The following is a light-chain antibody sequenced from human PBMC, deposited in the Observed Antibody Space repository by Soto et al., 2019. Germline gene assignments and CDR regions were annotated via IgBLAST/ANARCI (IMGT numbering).Light chain of an antibody. J-gene: IGKJ3*01. CDR1: QSLLYSNGHNY. V-gene: IGKV2-28*01. CDR3: MQAIQTPGT. Sequence: DIVMTQSPLSLSVTPGEPASISCRSSQSLLYSNGHNYLDWFVQKPGQPPQLLVYLGSNRASGVPDRFSGSGSGTDFTLKINRVEAEDFGVYYCMQAIQTPGTFGPGTKVDIK. CDR2: LGS.